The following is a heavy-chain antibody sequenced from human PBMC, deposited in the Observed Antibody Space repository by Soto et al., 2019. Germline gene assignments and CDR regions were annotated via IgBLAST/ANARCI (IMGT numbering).Heavy chain of an antibody. CDR2: IFDSGST. CDR3: AREIMPLTNDWYFDL. V-gene: IGHV4-30-4*01. D-gene: IGHD2-8*01. CDR1: GGSISGGVHS. Sequence: QVQLQESGPGLVKPSETLSLTCTVSGGSISGGVHSWSWIRQPPGKGLGWIGHIFDSGSTYYNPSLKSRLTISVDTSKNQFSLRLSSVTAADTAGYYWAREIMPLTNDWYFDLWGRGTLVTVSS. J-gene: IGHJ2*01.